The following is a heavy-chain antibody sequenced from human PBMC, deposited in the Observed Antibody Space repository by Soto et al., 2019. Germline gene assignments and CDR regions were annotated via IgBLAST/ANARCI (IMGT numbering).Heavy chain of an antibody. V-gene: IGHV1-18*01. CDR1: GYTFTNYG. J-gene: IGHJ4*02. D-gene: IGHD5-12*01. CDR2: ISPYNGHT. Sequence: QVQMAQSGGEVKKLGASLKVSCKAFGYTFTNYGISWVRQAPGQGLEWMGWISPYNGHTNSAQKFQDSMSMTTDTSPATAYVALRRLRTDGSAVYYCARVPPCIVATMSIDFWGQGTRVSVSS. CDR3: ARVPPCIVATMSIDF.